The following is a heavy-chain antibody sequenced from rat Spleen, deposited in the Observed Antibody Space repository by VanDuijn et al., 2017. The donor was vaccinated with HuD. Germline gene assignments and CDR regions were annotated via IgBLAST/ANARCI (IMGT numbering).Heavy chain of an antibody. CDR1: GFTFNDYY. CDR2: ISPSGGST. V-gene: IGHV5-25*01. J-gene: IGHJ2*01. Sequence: EVQLVESGGGLVQPGGSMTLSCAVSGFTFNDYYMAWVRQAPTKGLEWVATISPSGGSTYYRDSVKGRFTISRDNTKSTLSLQMDSLRSEDTATYYCARRHYGYTDYFDYWGQGVMVTVSS. CDR3: ARRHYGYTDYFDY. D-gene: IGHD1-9*01.